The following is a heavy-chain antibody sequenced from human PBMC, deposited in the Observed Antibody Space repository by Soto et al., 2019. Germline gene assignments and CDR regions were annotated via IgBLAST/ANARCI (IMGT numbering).Heavy chain of an antibody. Sequence: GGSLRLSCAASGFTFSSYGMHWVRQAPGKGLEWVAVIWYDGSNKYYADSVKGRFTISRDNSKNTLYLQMNSLRAEDTAVYYCARGGDIVVVPAAMASFGDWFDPWGQGTLVTVSS. CDR3: ARGGDIVVVPAAMASFGDWFDP. V-gene: IGHV3-33*01. D-gene: IGHD2-2*01. J-gene: IGHJ5*02. CDR2: IWYDGSNK. CDR1: GFTFSSYG.